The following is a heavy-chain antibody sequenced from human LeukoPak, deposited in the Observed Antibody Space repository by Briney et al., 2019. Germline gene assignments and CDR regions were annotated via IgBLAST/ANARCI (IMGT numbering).Heavy chain of an antibody. CDR3: ASGTYGDYDYDAFDI. CDR1: GGSISSSSYY. Sequence: PSETLSLTCAVSGGSISSSSYYWGWIRQPPGKGLEWIGSIYYSGSTYYNPSLKSRVTISVDTSKNQFSLKLSSVTAADTAVYYCASGTYGDYDYDAFDIWGQGTMVTVSS. J-gene: IGHJ3*02. CDR2: IYYSGST. V-gene: IGHV4-39*01. D-gene: IGHD4-17*01.